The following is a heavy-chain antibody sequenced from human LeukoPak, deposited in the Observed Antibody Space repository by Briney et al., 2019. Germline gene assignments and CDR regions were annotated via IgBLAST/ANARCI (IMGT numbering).Heavy chain of an antibody. J-gene: IGHJ6*02. CDR1: GFTFDDYT. Sequence: PGGPLRLSCAASGFTFDDYTMHWVRQAPGKGLEWVSLISWDGGSTYYADSVKGRFTISRDNSKNSLYLQMNSLRTEDTALYYCAKDMGGSGSYYKPFYYYGMDVWGQGTTVTVSS. CDR2: ISWDGGST. CDR3: AKDMGGSGSYYKPFYYYGMDV. V-gene: IGHV3-43*01. D-gene: IGHD3-10*01.